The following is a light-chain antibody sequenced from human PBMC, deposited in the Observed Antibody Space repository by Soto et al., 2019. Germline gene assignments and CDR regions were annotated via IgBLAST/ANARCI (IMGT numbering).Light chain of an antibody. CDR3: HQRYNWPRVT. J-gene: IGKJ5*01. CDR1: QSVSNS. CDR2: DVS. Sequence: EIVLTQSPATLSLSPGERVTLSCRASQSVSNSFAWYQQKPGQPPRLLIYDVSNSATGIPARFSGSGSGTDFTLTITRLEPEDFAVYFCHQRYNWPRVTFGQGTQLQIK. V-gene: IGKV3-11*01.